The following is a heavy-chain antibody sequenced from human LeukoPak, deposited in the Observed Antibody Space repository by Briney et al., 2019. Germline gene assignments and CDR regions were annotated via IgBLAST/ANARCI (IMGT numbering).Heavy chain of an antibody. V-gene: IGHV5-51*01. CDR2: IYPSDSHT. Sequence: GESLKISCAISGYNFATNWIAGGRQLPGKGLEYMGIIYPSDSHTRYSPSFQGQVTISADKSLRTAYLQWTSLKVSDTAMYYCARRAVAPPDNWFDTWGQGTLVTVFS. CDR3: ARRAVAPPDNWFDT. CDR1: GYNFATNW. J-gene: IGHJ5*02. D-gene: IGHD1-14*01.